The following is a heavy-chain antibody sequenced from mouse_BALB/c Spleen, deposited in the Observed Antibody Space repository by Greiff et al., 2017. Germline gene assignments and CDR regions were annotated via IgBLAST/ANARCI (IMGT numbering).Heavy chain of an antibody. V-gene: IGHV1-69*01. J-gene: IGHJ1*01. D-gene: IGHD2-12*01. CDR3: ARRLLSWYFDV. Sequence: VQLQQPGAELVMPGASVKMSCKASGYTFTDYWMHWVKQRPGQGLEWIGAIDTSDSYTSYNQKFKGKATLTVDESSSTAYMQLSSLTSEDSAVYYCARRLLSWYFDVWGAGTTVTVSS. CDR1: GYTFTDYW. CDR2: IDTSDSYT.